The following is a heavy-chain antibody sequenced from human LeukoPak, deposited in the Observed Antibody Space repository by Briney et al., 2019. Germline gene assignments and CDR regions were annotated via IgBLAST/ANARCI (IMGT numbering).Heavy chain of an antibody. CDR1: GFTFSSYY. D-gene: IGHD3-10*01. CDR3: ARVGTMVRGVNFNWFDP. CDR2: IKQDGSEK. V-gene: IGHV3-7*01. J-gene: IGHJ5*02. Sequence: GGSLRLSYAASGFTFSSYYMSWVRQAPGKGLERVANIKQDGSEKYYVDSVKGRFTISRDNAKNSLYLQMNSLRAEDTAVYYCARVGTMVRGVNFNWFDPWGQGTLVTVSS.